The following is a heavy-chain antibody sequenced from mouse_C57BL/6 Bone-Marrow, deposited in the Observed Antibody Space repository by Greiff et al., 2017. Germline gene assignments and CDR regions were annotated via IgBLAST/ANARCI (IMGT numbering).Heavy chain of an antibody. Sequence: VQLQQSGPELVKPGDSVKISCKASGYSFTGYFMNWVMQSHGKSLEWIGRINPYNGDTFYNQKFKGKATLTVDKSSSTAHMELRSLTSEDSAVYYCARGGLLRRGYFDYWGQGTTLTVSS. CDR3: ARGGLLRRGYFDY. J-gene: IGHJ2*01. CDR1: GYSFTGYF. CDR2: INPYNGDT. V-gene: IGHV1-20*01. D-gene: IGHD1-1*01.